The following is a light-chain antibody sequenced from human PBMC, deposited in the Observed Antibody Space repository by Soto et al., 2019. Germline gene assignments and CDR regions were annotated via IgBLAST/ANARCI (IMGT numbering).Light chain of an antibody. CDR2: DVS. CDR3: RLYPGTSTRV. V-gene: IGLV2-14*01. CDR1: SSDVVAYNY. J-gene: IGLJ1*01. Sequence: QSALTDPASVSGSPRQSITLSFTRTSSDVVAYNYVSWYQRHPAKAPKIMIYDVSNRPSGVSNRFSVSKSINRASLTISGLKDEDEGEYSCRLYPGTSTRVFGTGTK.